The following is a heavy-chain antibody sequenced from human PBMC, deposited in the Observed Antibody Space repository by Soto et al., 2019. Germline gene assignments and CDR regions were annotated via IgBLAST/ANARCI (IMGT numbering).Heavy chain of an antibody. CDR3: ARATYYYGSGSTP. J-gene: IGHJ4*02. D-gene: IGHD3-10*01. CDR2: INHSGST. CDR1: GGSFSVYY. Sequence: TSETLSLTCAVYGGSFSVYYWSWIRQPPGKGLEWIGEINHSGSTNYNPSLKSRVTISVDTSKNQFSLKLSSVTAADTAVYYCARATYYYGSGSTPWGQGTLVTVSS. V-gene: IGHV4-34*01.